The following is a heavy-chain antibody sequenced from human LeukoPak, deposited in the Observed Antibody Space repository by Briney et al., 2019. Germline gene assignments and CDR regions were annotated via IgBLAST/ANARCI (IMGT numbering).Heavy chain of an antibody. V-gene: IGHV4-39*01. D-gene: IGHD1-26*01. CDR2: IYYSATT. CDR1: GGSISNNSDY. J-gene: IGHJ4*02. CDR3: ARPRKPSSGSDQGYYFDY. Sequence: PSETLSLTCTVSGGSISNNSDYWGWIRQPPGKGLEWIGSIYYSATTFYNPSLKSRVTISVDTSKNQFSLRLSSVTAADTAVYYCARPRKPSSGSDQGYYFDYWGQGTLVTVSS.